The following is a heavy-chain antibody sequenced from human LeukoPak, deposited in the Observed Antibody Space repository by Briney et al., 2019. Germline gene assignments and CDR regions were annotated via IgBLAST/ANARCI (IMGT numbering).Heavy chain of an antibody. V-gene: IGHV1-24*01. CDR1: GYTLSDLS. CDR2: IDPDGGDT. D-gene: IGHD3-22*01. J-gene: IGHJ4*02. Sequence: RASVRLSCAVSGYTLSDLSMHWVRQAPGKGLEWMGGIDPDGGDTYYAQKLKGRVTMTEDTSNNTAYLQMSSLGAEDTAVYYCATAGLNYYDSSGYYYWGQGTLVTVSS. CDR3: ATAGLNYYDSSGYYY.